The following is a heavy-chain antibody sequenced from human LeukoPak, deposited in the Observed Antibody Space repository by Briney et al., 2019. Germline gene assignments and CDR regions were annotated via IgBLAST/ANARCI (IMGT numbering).Heavy chain of an antibody. CDR1: GYSISSGYY. J-gene: IGHJ6*03. CDR3: ARVNYYYYYMDV. V-gene: IGHV4-38-2*02. Sequence: SETLSLTCTVSGYSISSGYYWGWIRQPPGKGLEWIGSIYHSGSTYYNPSLKSRVTISVDTSKNQFSLKLSSVTAADTAVYYCARVNYYYYYMDVWGKGTTVTI. CDR2: IYHSGST.